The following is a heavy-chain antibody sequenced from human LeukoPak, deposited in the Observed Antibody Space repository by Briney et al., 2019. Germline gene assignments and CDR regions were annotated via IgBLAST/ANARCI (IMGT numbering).Heavy chain of an antibody. V-gene: IGHV1-2*02. J-gene: IGHJ4*02. CDR2: INPNSGGT. CDR1: GYTFRDDY. CDR3: ARKGGYYDSSGYALDY. D-gene: IGHD3-22*01. Sequence: ASVKVSCKASGYTFRDDYMYWVRQAPGQGLEWMGWINPNSGGTNYAQKFQGRVTMTRDTSISTAYMELSRLRSDDTAVYYCARKGGYYDSSGYALDYWGQGTLVTVSS.